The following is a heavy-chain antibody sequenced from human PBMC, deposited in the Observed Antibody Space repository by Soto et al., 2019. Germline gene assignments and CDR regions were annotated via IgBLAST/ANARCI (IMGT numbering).Heavy chain of an antibody. Sequence: EVQLVESGGGLVQPGGSLRLSCAASGFTFSDYWMHWLRQAPGKGLVWVSRLSPDGRSTSYADSVKGRFTISRDNAKNTLYLQMNSLIAEDTAVYYCARPLTNYGDFGGPFDYWVQGAMVTVSS. J-gene: IGHJ4*02. CDR3: ARPLTNYGDFGGPFDY. CDR2: LSPDGRST. V-gene: IGHV3-74*01. CDR1: GFTFSDYW. D-gene: IGHD4-17*01.